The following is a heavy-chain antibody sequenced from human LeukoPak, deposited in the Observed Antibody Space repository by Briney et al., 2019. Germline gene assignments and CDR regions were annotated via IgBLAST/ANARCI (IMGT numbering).Heavy chain of an antibody. CDR3: ARDLLGSSSWYTPYWFDP. Sequence: GGSLRLSCAASKFNFAMSWVRQTADKRLEWVSAISGSGDATFYTDSVKGRFTISRDNAKNSLYLQMNSLRAEDTAVYYCARDLLGSSSWYTPYWFDPWGQGTLVTVSS. CDR2: ISGSGDAT. D-gene: IGHD6-13*01. CDR1: KFNFA. J-gene: IGHJ5*02. V-gene: IGHV3-21*01.